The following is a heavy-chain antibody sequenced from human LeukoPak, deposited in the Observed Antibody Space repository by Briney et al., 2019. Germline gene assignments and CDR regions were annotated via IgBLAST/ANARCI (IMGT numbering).Heavy chain of an antibody. CDR2: ISSSGSTI. CDR3: ARPRASGSYRCRELDY. Sequence: PGGSLRLSCAASGFTFSSYEMNWVRQAPGKGLEWVSYISSSGSTIYYADSVKGRFTSSRDNAKNSLYLQMNSLRAEDTAVYYCARPRASGSYRCRELDYWGQGTLVTVSS. J-gene: IGHJ4*02. V-gene: IGHV3-48*03. CDR1: GFTFSSYE. D-gene: IGHD1-26*01.